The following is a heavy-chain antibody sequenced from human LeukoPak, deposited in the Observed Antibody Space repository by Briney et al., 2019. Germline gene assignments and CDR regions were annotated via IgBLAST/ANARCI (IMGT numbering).Heavy chain of an antibody. D-gene: IGHD3-10*01. J-gene: IGHJ3*02. Sequence: GGSLRLSCAASGFTFSAFAMTWVRQAPGKGLEWVSTIGGTGASTYYADSVKGRFTISRDNSKNTLYLQMNILTAKDTAVYYCAKGALYGSGSYYSAFDIWGQGTMVTVSS. CDR3: AKGALYGSGSYYSAFDI. V-gene: IGHV3-23*01. CDR1: GFTFSAFA. CDR2: IGGTGAST.